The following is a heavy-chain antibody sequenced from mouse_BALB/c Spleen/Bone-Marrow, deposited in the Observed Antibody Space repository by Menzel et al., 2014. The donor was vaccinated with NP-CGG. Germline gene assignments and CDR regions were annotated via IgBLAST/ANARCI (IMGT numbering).Heavy chain of an antibody. CDR2: ISYDGSN. CDR3: ARGFITTVVPFAY. V-gene: IGHV3-6*02. D-gene: IGHD1-1*01. J-gene: IGHJ3*01. CDR1: GYSITSGYY. Sequence: EVKLMESGPGLVKPSQPLSLTCPVTGYSITSGYYWNWIRQFPGNKLEWMGYISYDGSNDSNPSLKNRISITRDTSKNQFFLKLNSVTTEDTATYYCARGFITTVVPFAYWGQGTLVTVSA.